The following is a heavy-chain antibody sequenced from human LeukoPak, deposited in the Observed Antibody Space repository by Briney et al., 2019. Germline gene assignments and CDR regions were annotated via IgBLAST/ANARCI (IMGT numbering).Heavy chain of an antibody. CDR3: AKAEWGSSGYTHWEY. D-gene: IGHD3-22*01. CDR2: ISGSGSST. J-gene: IGHJ4*02. CDR1: GFTFSSYA. Sequence: GGSLRLSCAASGFTFSSYAMSWVRQAPGKGLEWVSAISGSGSSTYYADSVKGRFTISRDNSKNTLYLQMNSLRAEDTAVYYCAKAEWGSSGYTHWEYWGQGTLVTVSS. V-gene: IGHV3-23*01.